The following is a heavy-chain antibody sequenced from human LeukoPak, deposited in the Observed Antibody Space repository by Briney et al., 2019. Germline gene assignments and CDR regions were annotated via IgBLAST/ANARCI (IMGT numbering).Heavy chain of an antibody. CDR2: IIPIFGTA. Sequence: SVKVSCKASGGTFSSYAISWVRQAPGQGLEWMGGIIPIFGTANYAQKFQGRVTITADESTSTAYMELSRLRSDDTAVYYCASSGRGGATDFDYWGQGTPVTVSS. J-gene: IGHJ4*02. V-gene: IGHV1-69*13. CDR3: ASSGRGGATDFDY. CDR1: GGTFSSYA. D-gene: IGHD1-26*01.